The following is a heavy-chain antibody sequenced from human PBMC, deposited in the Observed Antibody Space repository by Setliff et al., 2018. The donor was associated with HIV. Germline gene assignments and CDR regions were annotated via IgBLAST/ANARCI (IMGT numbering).Heavy chain of an antibody. Sequence: PGGSLRLSCAASGFTLSTYAMSWVRQAPGKGLEWVSAIGGSGGNTSYADSAKGRFTISRDNAKNTLHLQMNSLRAEDTAVYYCVRGLAAAGGYAMDVWAKGPRSPSP. V-gene: IGHV3-23*01. CDR1: GFTLSTYA. CDR2: IGGSGGNT. J-gene: IGHJ6*02. D-gene: IGHD6-13*01. CDR3: VRGLAAAGGYAMDV.